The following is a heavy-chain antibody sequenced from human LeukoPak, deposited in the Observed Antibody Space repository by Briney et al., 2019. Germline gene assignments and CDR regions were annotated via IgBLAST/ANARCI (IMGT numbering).Heavy chain of an antibody. J-gene: IGHJ3*02. CDR3: ATDVQNYYDSSGYGNAFDI. V-gene: IGHV1-24*01. D-gene: IGHD3-22*01. CDR2: FDPEDGET. CDR1: GYTLTELS. Sequence: EASVKVSCKVSGYTLTELSMHWVQQAPGKGLEWMGGFDPEDGETIYAQKFQGRVTMTEDTSTDTAYMELSSLRSEDTAVYYCATDVQNYYDSSGYGNAFDIWGQGTMVTVSS.